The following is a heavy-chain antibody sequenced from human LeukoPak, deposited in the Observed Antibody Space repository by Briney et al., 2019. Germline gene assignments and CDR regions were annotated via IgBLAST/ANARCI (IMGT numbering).Heavy chain of an antibody. Sequence: GGSLRLSCSASGYTFSNYWMSWVRQAPGKGLEYVANTKQDGSETYYVDSVKGRFTISRDNAKNSLYLQMNSLRVEDTAVYYCARDQGILFFDSWGQGTLVTVSS. CDR1: GYTFSNYW. J-gene: IGHJ4*02. CDR3: ARDQGILFFDS. V-gene: IGHV3-7*01. D-gene: IGHD2-21*01. CDR2: TKQDGSET.